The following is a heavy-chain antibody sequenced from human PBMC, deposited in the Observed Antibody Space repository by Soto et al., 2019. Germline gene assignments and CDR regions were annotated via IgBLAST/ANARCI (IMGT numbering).Heavy chain of an antibody. CDR1: GLTFSTHA. CDR3: ARDQTGITTTGGGRIDH. Sequence: GGSLSLSCAASGLTFSTHAMHWVRQAPGKGLECVAIVSFDGSNKYYADSVKGRFTISRDNSKNTLYLQMSGLTPEDTAVYYCARDQTGITTTGGGRIDHWGQGTLVTVSS. V-gene: IGHV3-30-3*01. D-gene: IGHD1-20*01. CDR2: VSFDGSNK. J-gene: IGHJ4*02.